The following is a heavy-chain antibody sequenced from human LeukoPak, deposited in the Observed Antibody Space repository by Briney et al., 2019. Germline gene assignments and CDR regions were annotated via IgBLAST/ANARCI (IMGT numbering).Heavy chain of an antibody. V-gene: IGHV3-30*03. J-gene: IGHJ4*02. CDR1: GFTFSSYG. Sequence: PGGSLRLSCAASGFTFSSYGMHWVRQAPGKGLEWVAVISYDGSNKYYADSVKGRFTISRDNSKNTLYLQMNSLKTEDTALYYCASSYCSAGRCYDYWGQGTLVTVSS. CDR3: ASSYCSAGRCYDY. D-gene: IGHD2-15*01. CDR2: ISYDGSNK.